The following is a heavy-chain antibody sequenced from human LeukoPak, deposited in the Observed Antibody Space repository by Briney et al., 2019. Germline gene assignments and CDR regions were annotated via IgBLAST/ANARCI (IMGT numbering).Heavy chain of an antibody. CDR3: ARSEGLRLGELSLLLGY. D-gene: IGHD3-16*02. V-gene: IGHV3-21*04. J-gene: IGHJ4*02. Sequence: GGSLRLSCAASGGTFSNYGMDWVRQAPGKGLEWVASISASSSWIWYADSVKGRFTISRDNAKNSLYLQMNSLRAEDTAVYYCARSEGLRLGELSLLLGYWGQGTLVTVSS. CDR1: GGTFSNYG. CDR2: ISASSSWI.